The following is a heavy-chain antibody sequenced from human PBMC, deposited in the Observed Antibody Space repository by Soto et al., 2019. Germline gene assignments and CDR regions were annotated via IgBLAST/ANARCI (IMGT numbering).Heavy chain of an antibody. J-gene: IGHJ1*01. D-gene: IGHD3-22*01. CDR3: ARLGHVYYYDSSGYREYFQH. Sequence: QVQLQESGPGLVKPSETLSLTCTVSGGSISSYYWSWIRQPPGKGLEWIGYIYYSGSTTYNPSLRSRATISVDTSKNQFSLKLSSVTAADTAVYYCARLGHVYYYDSSGYREYFQHWGQGTLVTVSS. CDR1: GGSISSYY. V-gene: IGHV4-59*01. CDR2: IYYSGST.